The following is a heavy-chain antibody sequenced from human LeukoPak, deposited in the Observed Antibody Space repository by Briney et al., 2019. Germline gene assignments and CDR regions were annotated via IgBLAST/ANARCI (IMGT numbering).Heavy chain of an antibody. J-gene: IGHJ3*02. Sequence: ASVKVSCKASGYTFTSYDINWVRQATGQGLEWMGWMNPNSGNTGYAQKFQGRVTITRNTSISTAYMELSSLRSEDTAVYYCARAHYYDSSGYRSWSRAFDIWGQGTMVTVSS. D-gene: IGHD3-22*01. CDR1: GYTFTSYD. CDR2: MNPNSGNT. CDR3: ARAHYYDSSGYRSWSRAFDI. V-gene: IGHV1-8*03.